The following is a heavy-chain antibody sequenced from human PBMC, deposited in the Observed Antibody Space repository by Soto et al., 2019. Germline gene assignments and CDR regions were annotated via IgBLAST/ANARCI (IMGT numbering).Heavy chain of an antibody. V-gene: IGHV4-31*03. J-gene: IGHJ4*02. Sequence: QVQLQESGPGLVKPSQTLSLTCTVPGGSISSGGYYWSWIRQHPGKGLEWIGYIYYSGSTYYNPSLKSRVTISVDTSKNQFSLKLSSMTAADTAVYYCAIRNGSGSYYVDYWGQGTLVTVSS. CDR1: GGSISSGGYY. CDR3: AIRNGSGSYYVDY. CDR2: IYYSGST. D-gene: IGHD3-10*01.